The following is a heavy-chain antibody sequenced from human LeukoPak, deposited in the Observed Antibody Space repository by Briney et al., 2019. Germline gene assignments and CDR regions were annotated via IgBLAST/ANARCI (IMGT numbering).Heavy chain of an antibody. CDR2: IRQDGSEK. D-gene: IGHD3-10*01. CDR1: GFTFSTYW. Sequence: GGSLRLSCAASGFTFSTYWMSWVRQAPGKGLEWVANIRQDGSEKHYVGSVKGRFSISRDNAKNSVYLQMSSLRADDTAYYYCARGSGYKWFDSWGQGTLVTVSS. J-gene: IGHJ5*01. CDR3: ARGSGYKWFDS. V-gene: IGHV3-7*01.